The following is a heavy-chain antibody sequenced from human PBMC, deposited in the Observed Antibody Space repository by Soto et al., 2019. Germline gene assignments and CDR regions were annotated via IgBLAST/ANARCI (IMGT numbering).Heavy chain of an antibody. D-gene: IGHD3-22*01. J-gene: IGHJ4*02. CDR3: ARNYYDSSGSPAFDY. Sequence: ASVKVSFKASGYTFTSYYMHWVRQAPGQGLEWMGIINPSGGSTSYAQKFQGRVTMTRDTSTSTVYMELSSLRSEDTAVYYCARNYYDSSGSPAFDYWGQGTLVTVSS. CDR1: GYTFTSYY. V-gene: IGHV1-46*03. CDR2: INPSGGST.